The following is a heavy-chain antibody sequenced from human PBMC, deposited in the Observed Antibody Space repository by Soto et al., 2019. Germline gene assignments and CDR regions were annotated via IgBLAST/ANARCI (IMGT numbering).Heavy chain of an antibody. Sequence: PGGSLRLSCAASGFTFSSYEMNWVRQAPGKGLEWVSYISSSGSTIYYADSVKGRFTISRDNAKNSLYLQMNSLRAEDTAVYYCARETGIAEAVSFDYWGQGTLVTVSS. CDR3: ARETGIAEAVSFDY. D-gene: IGHD1-26*01. CDR2: ISSSGSTI. J-gene: IGHJ4*02. V-gene: IGHV3-48*03. CDR1: GFTFSSYE.